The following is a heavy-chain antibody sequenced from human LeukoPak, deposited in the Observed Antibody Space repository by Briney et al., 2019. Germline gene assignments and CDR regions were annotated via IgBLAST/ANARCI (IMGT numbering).Heavy chain of an antibody. J-gene: IGHJ4*02. Sequence: GGSLRLSCAASGFTFSSYWMSWVRQAPGKALEWVANIKQDGSEKYYADSVKGRFTISRDNSKNTLYLQMNSLRAEDTAVYYCAKDRASLVGASLFDYWGQGTLVTVSS. V-gene: IGHV3-7*01. CDR2: IKQDGSEK. CDR1: GFTFSSYW. CDR3: AKDRASLVGASLFDY. D-gene: IGHD1-26*01.